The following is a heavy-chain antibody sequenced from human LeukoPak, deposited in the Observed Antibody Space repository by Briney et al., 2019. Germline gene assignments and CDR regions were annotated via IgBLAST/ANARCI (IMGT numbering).Heavy chain of an antibody. D-gene: IGHD5-12*01. CDR1: GGFIGSYY. J-gene: IGHJ6*02. CDR2: IYYSGST. V-gene: IGHV4-59*01. Sequence: SETLSLTCSVSGGFIGSYYWSWIRQPPGKRLEWIGYIYYSGSTKYNPSLESRATISIDTSKNQFSLNMSSVTAADTAVYFCACGYGGYRASYGMDVWGQGTTVTVS. CDR3: ACGYGGYRASYGMDV.